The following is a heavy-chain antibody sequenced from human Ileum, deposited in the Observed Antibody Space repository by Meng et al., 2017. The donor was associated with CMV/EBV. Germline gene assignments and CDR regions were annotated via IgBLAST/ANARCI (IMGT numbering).Heavy chain of an antibody. D-gene: IGHD5-24*01. V-gene: IGHV3-23*01. J-gene: IGHJ4*02. CDR2: ISGSGDAT. CDR1: GFTFSSNA. CDR3: SRSRDPYNGFLDF. Sequence: VQLLGFVGGWIEPGGSLRLSCATSGFTFSSNAMSWVRQAPGKGLEWVSTISGSGDATYYADSVKGRCTISRDSSKNMLYLQMNSLRADDTALYYCSRSRDPYNGFLDFWGQGALVTVSS.